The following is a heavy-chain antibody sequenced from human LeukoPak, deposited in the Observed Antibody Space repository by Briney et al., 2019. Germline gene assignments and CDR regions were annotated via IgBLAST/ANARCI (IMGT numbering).Heavy chain of an antibody. CDR2: INHSGST. Sequence: PSETLSLTCAVYGGSFSGYYWSWIRQPPGKGLEWIGEINHSGSTNYNPSLKRRVTISVDTSKNQFSLKLSSVTAADTAVYYCASDIVVVPAAMGSYYYYGMDVWGQGTTVTVSS. CDR1: GGSFSGYY. D-gene: IGHD2-2*01. CDR3: ASDIVVVPAAMGSYYYYGMDV. V-gene: IGHV4-34*01. J-gene: IGHJ6*02.